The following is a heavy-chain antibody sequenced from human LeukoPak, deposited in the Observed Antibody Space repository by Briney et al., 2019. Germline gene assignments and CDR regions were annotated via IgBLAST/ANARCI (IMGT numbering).Heavy chain of an antibody. J-gene: IGHJ5*01. V-gene: IGHV3-7*01. Sequence: GGSLRLSCAASGFVFSASYMSWARKAPGKGLEWVATIKPDGSEKYHVDSASGRFTISRDNTNDSLFLQMNSLRVDDTAVYYCVRGGTYWTVSWGQGTLVNVS. CDR1: GFVFSASY. CDR2: IKPDGSEK. CDR3: VRGGTYWTVS.